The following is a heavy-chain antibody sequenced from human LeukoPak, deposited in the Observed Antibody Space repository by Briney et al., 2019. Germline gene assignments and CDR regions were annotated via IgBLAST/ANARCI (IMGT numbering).Heavy chain of an antibody. J-gene: IGHJ3*02. Sequence: SQTLSLTCTVSGGSISSGSYYWSWIRQPAGKGLEWIARIYTSGSTNYNPSLKSRVTISVDTSKNQFSLKLSSVTAADTAVYYCARQGSSSWYKAFDIWGQGTMVTVSS. CDR3: ARQGSSSWYKAFDI. CDR2: IYTSGST. CDR1: GGSISSGSYY. V-gene: IGHV4-61*02. D-gene: IGHD6-13*01.